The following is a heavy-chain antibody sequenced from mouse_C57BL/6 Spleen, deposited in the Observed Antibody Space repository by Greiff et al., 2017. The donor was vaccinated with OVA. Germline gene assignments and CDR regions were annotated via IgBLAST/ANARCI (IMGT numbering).Heavy chain of an antibody. Sequence: EVQVVESGGGLVKPGGSLKLSCAASGFTFSSYAMSWVRQTPEKRLEWVATISDGGSYTYYPDNVKGRFTISRDNAKNNLYLQMSHLKSEDTAMYYCARDRYGNYVGFDVWGTGTTVTVSS. CDR3: ARDRYGNYVGFDV. V-gene: IGHV5-4*01. J-gene: IGHJ1*03. CDR2: ISDGGSYT. D-gene: IGHD2-1*01. CDR1: GFTFSSYA.